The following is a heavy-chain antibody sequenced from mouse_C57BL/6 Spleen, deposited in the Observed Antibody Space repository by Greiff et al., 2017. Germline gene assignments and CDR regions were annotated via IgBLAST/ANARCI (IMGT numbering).Heavy chain of an antibody. V-gene: IGHV1-62-2*01. J-gene: IGHJ4*01. CDR3: ARHEVAYCSMDY. CDR1: GYTFTEYT. CDR2: IYPGSGSI. Sequence: VQLQQSGAELVKPGASVKLSCKASGYTFTEYTIHWVKQRSGQGLEWIGWIYPGSGSIKHTENFKDKATLTADKSSSTVYMELSRLTSEDSAVYFCARHEVAYCSMDYWGQGTSVTVSS.